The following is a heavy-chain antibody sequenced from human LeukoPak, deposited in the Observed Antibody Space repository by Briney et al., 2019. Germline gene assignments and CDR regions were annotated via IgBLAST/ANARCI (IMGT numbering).Heavy chain of an antibody. V-gene: IGHV5-10-1*01. Sequence: GESLQISCKGSGYSFTSYWISWVRQMPGKGLEWMGRIDPSDSYTNYSPSFQGHVTISADKSISTAYLQWSCLKASDTAMYYCARLTTIFGVELYYYYGMDVWGQGTTVTVSS. CDR2: IDPSDSYT. CDR1: GYSFTSYW. CDR3: ARLTTIFGVELYYYYGMDV. J-gene: IGHJ6*02. D-gene: IGHD3-3*01.